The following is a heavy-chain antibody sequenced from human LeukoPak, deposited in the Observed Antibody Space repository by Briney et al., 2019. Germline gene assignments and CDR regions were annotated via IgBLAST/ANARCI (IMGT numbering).Heavy chain of an antibody. V-gene: IGHV3-30*18. CDR3: AKGSYYDSSGSFYFDY. CDR1: GFTFSSYG. Sequence: GGSLRLSCAASGFTFSSYGMHWVRQAPGKGLEWVAVISYDGSNKYYADSVKGRFTISRDNSKNTLYVQVNSLGTEDTAAYYCAKGSYYDSSGSFYFDYWGQGTLVTVSS. D-gene: IGHD3-22*01. CDR2: ISYDGSNK. J-gene: IGHJ4*02.